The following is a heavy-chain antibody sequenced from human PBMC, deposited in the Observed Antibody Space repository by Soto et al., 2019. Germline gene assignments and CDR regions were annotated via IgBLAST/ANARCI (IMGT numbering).Heavy chain of an antibody. D-gene: IGHD3-10*01. CDR1: GFALSGYS. V-gene: IGHV3-21*01. CDR3: ARDLSYFGSGSFYYLDY. CDR2: ISSTSDYI. J-gene: IGHJ4*02. Sequence: EVQLVESGGGLVKPGGSLRLSCAASGFALSGYSMNWVRQTPGGGLEWVSSISSTSDYIFYADSVKGRFTVSRDNAENSLYRQMNSLRAEDTAVYYCARDLSYFGSGSFYYLDYWGQGTLVTVSS.